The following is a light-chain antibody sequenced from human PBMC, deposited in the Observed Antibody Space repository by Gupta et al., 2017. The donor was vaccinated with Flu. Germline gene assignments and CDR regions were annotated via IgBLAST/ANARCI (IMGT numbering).Light chain of an antibody. Sequence: GDRVTLTCQASQDINNYLNWYQHKPGKAPKLLIYDASHLETGVPSRFSGSGSRTDFTFTITNLQAEDIATYYCQQYHSLPITFGQGTRLDI. CDR3: QQYHSLPIT. J-gene: IGKJ5*01. CDR2: DAS. V-gene: IGKV1-33*01. CDR1: QDINNY.